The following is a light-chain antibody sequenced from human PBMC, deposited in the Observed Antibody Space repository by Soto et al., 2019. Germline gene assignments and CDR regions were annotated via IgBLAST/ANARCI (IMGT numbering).Light chain of an antibody. Sequence: QSVLTQPRSVSGSPGQSVTISCTGTSSDVGGYDYVSWYQQHPGKAPKLMIYDVTKRPSGVPDRFSGSKSGNTASLTISGLQAEDEADYYCCSYAGTYIVVFGTGTKPPS. V-gene: IGLV2-11*01. CDR1: SSDVGGYDY. CDR3: CSYAGTYIVV. CDR2: DVT. J-gene: IGLJ1*01.